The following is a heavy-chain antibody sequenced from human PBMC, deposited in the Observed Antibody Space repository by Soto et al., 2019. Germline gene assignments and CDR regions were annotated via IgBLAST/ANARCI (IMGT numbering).Heavy chain of an antibody. D-gene: IGHD2-21*02. CDR1: GFTFGDYV. Sequence: EVQLVESGGGLAQPGRSLTLSCTASGFTFGDYVMSWFRQAPGKGLEWVGFIRSKAYGGSAEYAASVKGRFTMSRDDSKSIAYLQMNSLKTEDTAVYYCTRDSGCGGDCYENYFDYWGHGTLVTVSS. CDR2: IRSKAYGGSA. J-gene: IGHJ4*01. V-gene: IGHV3-49*03. CDR3: TRDSGCGGDCYENYFDY.